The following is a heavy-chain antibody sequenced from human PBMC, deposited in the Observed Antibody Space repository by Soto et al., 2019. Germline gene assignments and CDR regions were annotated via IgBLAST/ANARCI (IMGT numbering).Heavy chain of an antibody. Sequence: GGSLRLSCSVSGLTFSVSVIHWVRQPPGKGLEWVGRVRTKINDYATSYSESVKGRFTISRDDSKNTAWLQMNSLTTEDTAVYYCTGPAYRGDPGDLWLRGTL. V-gene: IGHV3-73*01. D-gene: IGHD2-21*02. CDR2: VRTKINDYAT. J-gene: IGHJ2*01. CDR3: TGPAYRGDPGDL. CDR1: GLTFSVSV.